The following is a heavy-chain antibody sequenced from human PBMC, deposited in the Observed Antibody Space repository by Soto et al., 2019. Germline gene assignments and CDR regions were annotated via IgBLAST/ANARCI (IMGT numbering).Heavy chain of an antibody. CDR1: GGSVSSVDHY. J-gene: IGHJ4*02. CDR2: IDYSGST. D-gene: IGHD3-16*01. V-gene: IGHV4-30-4*01. Sequence: QVQLQESGPGLVKPSQTLSLTCTVSGGSVSSVDHYWTWIRQPPGKGLEWIGYIDYSGSTSYNPSLKSRLTISVDTFKNQFSLKLTSVTAADTAVYYCANYTYVWGSFHPPRFDYWGQGTLVNVSP. CDR3: ANYTYVWGSFHPPRFDY.